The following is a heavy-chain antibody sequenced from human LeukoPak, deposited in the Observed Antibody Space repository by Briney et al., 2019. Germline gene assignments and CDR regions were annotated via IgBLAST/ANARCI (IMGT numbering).Heavy chain of an antibody. Sequence: PSETLSLTCTVSGGSISSSSYYWGWIRQPPGKGLEWIGYNYYSGSTNYNPPLKSRVTISVDTSKNQISLKLSSVTAADTAVYYCATHFGVVKGGWFDPWGQGTLVTVSS. V-gene: IGHV4-61*05. D-gene: IGHD3-3*01. CDR1: GGSISSSSYY. CDR2: NYYSGST. CDR3: ATHFGVVKGGWFDP. J-gene: IGHJ5*02.